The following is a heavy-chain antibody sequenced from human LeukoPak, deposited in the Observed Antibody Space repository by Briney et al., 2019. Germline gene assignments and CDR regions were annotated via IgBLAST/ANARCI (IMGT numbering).Heavy chain of an antibody. CDR2: IYYSGST. CDR3: TRHVWSGYYCFDH. D-gene: IGHD3-3*01. CDR1: GGSISSYY. J-gene: IGHJ4*02. Sequence: SETLSLTCTVAGGSISSYYWSWIRQPPGKGLEWIGYIYYSGSTNYNPSLKSRVTISVDTSKNQFSLKLSSVTAADTALYYCTRHVWSGYYCFDHWGQGTLVTVSS. V-gene: IGHV4-59*08.